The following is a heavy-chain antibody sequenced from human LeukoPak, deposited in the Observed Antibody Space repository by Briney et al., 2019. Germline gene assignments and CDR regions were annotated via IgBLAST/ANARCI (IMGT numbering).Heavy chain of an antibody. D-gene: IGHD6-6*01. V-gene: IGHV4-39*07. Sequence: SETLSLTCTVSGGSINSSSYYWGWIRQPPGKGLEWIGSIFYSGNTYDNPSLKSRVTISVDTSKNQFSLKVTSVTAADTAVYYCARDPSSSSDSDYWGQGTLVTVSS. J-gene: IGHJ4*02. CDR3: ARDPSSSSDSDY. CDR1: GGSINSSSYY. CDR2: IFYSGNT.